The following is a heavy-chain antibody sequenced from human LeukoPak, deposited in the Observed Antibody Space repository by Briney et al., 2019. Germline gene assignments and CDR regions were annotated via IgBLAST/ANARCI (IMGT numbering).Heavy chain of an antibody. Sequence: SETLSLTCTVSGGSVSSASYYWTWIRQPPGKGLEWIGYIYASGNTNYNPSLKSRVTISVDTSKNQFSLKLSSVTAADTAVYYCARGRRRGYFDYWGQGTLVTVSS. V-gene: IGHV4-61*01. CDR3: ARGRRRGYFDY. J-gene: IGHJ4*02. CDR2: IYASGNT. D-gene: IGHD3-10*01. CDR1: GGSVSSASYY.